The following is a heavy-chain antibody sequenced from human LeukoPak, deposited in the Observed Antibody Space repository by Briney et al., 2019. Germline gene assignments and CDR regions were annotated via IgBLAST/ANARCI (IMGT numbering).Heavy chain of an antibody. CDR2: IYYSGST. J-gene: IGHJ6*03. CDR1: GGSISSYY. V-gene: IGHV4-59*01. Sequence: SETLSLTCTISGGSISSYYWSWIRQPPGKGLEWIGYIYYSGSTNYNPSLKSRATISVDTSKNQFSLKLSSVTAADTAVYYCARMGDPPHYYYYYYMDVWGKGTTVTISS. CDR3: ARMGDPPHYYYYYYMDV. D-gene: IGHD2-21*02.